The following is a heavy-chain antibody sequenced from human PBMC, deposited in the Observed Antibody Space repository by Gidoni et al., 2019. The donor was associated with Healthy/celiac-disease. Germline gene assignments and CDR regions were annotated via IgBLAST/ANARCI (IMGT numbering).Heavy chain of an antibody. J-gene: IGHJ3*02. CDR2: IKSKTDGGTT. D-gene: IGHD3-16*02. CDR3: TTVPLMITFGGVIVDI. V-gene: IGHV3-15*01. CDR1: GFTFSISC. Sequence: VQLVEYGGGLVEPGGSLRLSCAASGFTFSISCMSWVRQAPGKGLEWVGRIKSKTDGGTTDYAAPVKGRFTISRDDSKNTLYLQMNSLKTEDTAVYYCTTVPLMITFGGVIVDIWGQGTMVTVSS.